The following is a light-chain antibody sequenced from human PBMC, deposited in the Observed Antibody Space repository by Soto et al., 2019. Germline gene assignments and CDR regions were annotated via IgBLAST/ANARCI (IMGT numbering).Light chain of an antibody. CDR3: QQYNNGPRT. CDR1: QSVSSN. J-gene: IGKJ1*01. CDR2: GAS. V-gene: IGKV3-15*01. Sequence: EIVMTQSPATLSVSPGERATLSCRASQSVSSNLAWYQQKTGQAPRLLIYGASTRATGIPARFSGSGSGTEFTLTISSLQSEDFAVYYFQQYNNGPRTFGQGTNVEI.